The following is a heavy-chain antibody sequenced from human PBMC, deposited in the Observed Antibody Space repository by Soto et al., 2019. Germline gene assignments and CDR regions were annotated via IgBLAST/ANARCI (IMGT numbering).Heavy chain of an antibody. CDR2: ISGGGGTT. D-gene: IGHD3-3*01. Sequence: GGSLRLSCAASIFTFSSYAMTWVRQAPGKGLEWVSGISGGGGTTYYADTVKGRFTISRDNSKNTLFLQMNSLTVEDTAVYYCAEDPVTVFGVVTAISYYFDYWGQGTPVTVSS. J-gene: IGHJ4*02. CDR3: AEDPVTVFGVVTAISYYFDY. CDR1: IFTFSSYA. V-gene: IGHV3-23*01.